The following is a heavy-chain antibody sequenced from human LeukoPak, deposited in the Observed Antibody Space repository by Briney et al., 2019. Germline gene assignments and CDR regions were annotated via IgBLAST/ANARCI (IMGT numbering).Heavy chain of an antibody. CDR1: GFTFSSYA. Sequence: GGSLRLSCAASGFTFSSYAMHWVRQAPGKGLEWVAVISYDGSNKYYADSVKGRFTISRDNSKNTLHLQMNSLRAEDTAVYYCLHYFDYWGQGTLVTVSS. V-gene: IGHV3-30-3*01. CDR3: LHYFDY. J-gene: IGHJ4*02. CDR2: ISYDGSNK.